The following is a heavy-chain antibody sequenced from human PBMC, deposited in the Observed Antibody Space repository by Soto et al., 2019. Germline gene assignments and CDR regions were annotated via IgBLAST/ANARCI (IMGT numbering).Heavy chain of an antibody. J-gene: IGHJ6*02. D-gene: IGHD3-10*01. CDR2: IYYSGST. Sequence: SETLSLTWTVSGGSISGYYWSWIRQPPGKGLEWIGYIYYSGSTNYNPSLKSRVTISVDTSKNQFSLKLSSVTAADTAVYYCARAPMVRGVIYGMDVWGQGTTVTVSS. V-gene: IGHV4-59*01. CDR3: ARAPMVRGVIYGMDV. CDR1: GGSISGYY.